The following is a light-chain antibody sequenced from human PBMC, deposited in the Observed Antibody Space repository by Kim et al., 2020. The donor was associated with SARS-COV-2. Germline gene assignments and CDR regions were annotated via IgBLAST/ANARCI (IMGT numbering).Light chain of an antibody. CDR1: QGINNF. CDR3: HQSDSVPIT. CDR2: DAS. Sequence: DIQMTQSPSSLSASIGDRVTITCQASQGINNFLNWYQRQPGKAPKLLIYDASSLGTGVPSRFSGTGSGTDFTFNITNLQPEEFATYYWHQSDSVPITFGQGTRLEIK. V-gene: IGKV1-33*01. J-gene: IGKJ5*01.